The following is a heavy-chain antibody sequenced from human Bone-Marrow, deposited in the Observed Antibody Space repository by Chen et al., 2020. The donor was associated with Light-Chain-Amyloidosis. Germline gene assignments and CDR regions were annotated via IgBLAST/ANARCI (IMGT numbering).Heavy chain of an antibody. V-gene: IGHV1-69*01. Sequence: QVQLVQSGAEVKRPGSTVKVSCKASGGTFSSYAISWVRQAPGQGLEWMGGIIPIFGTANYAQKFQGRVTITADESTSTAYMELSSLRSEDTAVYYCASFSGNSNYAYYGMDVWGQGTTVTVSS. CDR1: GGTFSSYA. J-gene: IGHJ6*02. CDR3: ASFSGNSNYAYYGMDV. D-gene: IGHD4-4*01. CDR2: IIPIFGTA.